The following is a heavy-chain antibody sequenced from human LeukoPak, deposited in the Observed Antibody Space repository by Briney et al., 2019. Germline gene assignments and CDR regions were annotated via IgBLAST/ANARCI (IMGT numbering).Heavy chain of an antibody. CDR2: IYYSGST. V-gene: IGHV4-31*03. Sequence: SQTLSLTCTVSGGSISSGGYYWSWIRQHPGKGLEWIGYIYYSGSTYYNPSLKSRVTISVDTSKNQFSLKLSSVTAADTAVYYCARGDSSGYDAFDIWGQGTMVTVS. CDR1: GGSISSGGYY. J-gene: IGHJ3*02. D-gene: IGHD3-22*01. CDR3: ARGDSSGYDAFDI.